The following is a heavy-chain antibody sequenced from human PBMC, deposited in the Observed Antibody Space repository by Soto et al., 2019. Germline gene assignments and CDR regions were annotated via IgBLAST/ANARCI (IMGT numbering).Heavy chain of an antibody. J-gene: IGHJ6*02. V-gene: IGHV4-61*01. CDR3: AREEVTMVRGVYYYYGMDV. CDR2: IYYSGST. Sequence: SETLSLTCTVSGGSVSSGSYYWSWIRQPPGKGLEWIGYIYYSGSTNYNPSLRSRVTISVDTSKNQFSLKLSSVTAADTAVYYCAREEVTMVRGVYYYYGMDVWGQGTTVTVSS. D-gene: IGHD3-10*01. CDR1: GGSVSSGSYY.